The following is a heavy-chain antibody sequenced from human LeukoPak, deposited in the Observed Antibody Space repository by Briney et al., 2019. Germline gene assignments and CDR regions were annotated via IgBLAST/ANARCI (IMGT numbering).Heavy chain of an antibody. J-gene: IGHJ4*02. CDR1: GFTFSSYS. Sequence: GGSLRLSYAASGFTFSSYSMNWVRQAPGKGLEWVSFISSSSSYIYYADSVKGRFTISRDNAKNSLYLQMNSLRAEDTAVYYCARDGEYYYDSSGYYFDYWGQGTLVTVSS. CDR2: ISSSSSYI. D-gene: IGHD3-22*01. V-gene: IGHV3-21*01. CDR3: ARDGEYYYDSSGYYFDY.